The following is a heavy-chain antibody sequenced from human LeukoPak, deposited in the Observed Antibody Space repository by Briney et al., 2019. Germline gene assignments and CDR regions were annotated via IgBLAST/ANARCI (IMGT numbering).Heavy chain of an antibody. D-gene: IGHD2-2*02. CDR2: INHSGST. CDR1: GGSFSGYY. V-gene: IGHV4-34*01. CDR3: ARGRGVLVPAAIAGFDP. J-gene: IGHJ5*02. Sequence: SETLSLTYAVYGGSFSGYYWSWIRQPPGKGLEWIGEINHSGSTNYNPSLKSRVTISVDTSKKQFSLRLTSVTAADTAVYYCARGRGVLVPAAIAGFDPWGQGTLVTVSS.